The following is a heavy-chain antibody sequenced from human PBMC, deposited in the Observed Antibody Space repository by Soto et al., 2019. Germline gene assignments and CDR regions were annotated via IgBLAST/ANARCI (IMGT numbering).Heavy chain of an antibody. J-gene: IGHJ3*02. CDR2: IKQDGSEK. CDR3: ARDYDLFGGWYKGYPFDI. CDR1: GFTFSSYW. D-gene: IGHD6-19*01. V-gene: IGHV3-7*01. Sequence: PGGSLRLSCAASGFTFSSYWMSWVRQAPGKGLEWVANIKQDGSEKYYVDSVKGRFTISRDNAKNSLYLQMNSLRAEDTAVYYCARDYDLFGGWYKGYPFDIWGQGTMVTVSS.